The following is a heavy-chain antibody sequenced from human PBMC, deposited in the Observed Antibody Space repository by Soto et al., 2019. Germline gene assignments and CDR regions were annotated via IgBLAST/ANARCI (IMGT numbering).Heavy chain of an antibody. CDR3: ARDKNWNDWAYYFDY. J-gene: IGHJ4*02. V-gene: IGHV3-7*01. CDR1: GFTFSSYW. Sequence: GGSLRLSCAASGFTFSSYWMSWVRQAPGKGLEWVANIKQDGSEKYYVDSVKGRFTISRDNAKNSLYLQMNSLRAEDTAVYYCARDKNWNDWAYYFDYWGQGTLVTVSS. D-gene: IGHD1-1*01. CDR2: IKQDGSEK.